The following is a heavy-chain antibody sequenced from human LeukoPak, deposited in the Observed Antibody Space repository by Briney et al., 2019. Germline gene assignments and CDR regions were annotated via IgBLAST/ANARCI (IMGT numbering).Heavy chain of an antibody. CDR2: IKQDGSEK. CDR1: GFTFSTYW. Sequence: PGGSLRLSCAASGFTFSTYWMTWVRQAPGKGLEWVANIKQDGSEKYYVDSVKGRFTIPRDNAENSLYLQMNSLRAEDTAVYYCARIIGAFGTYRYDSWGQGTLVSVSS. V-gene: IGHV3-7*01. CDR3: ARIIGAFGTYRYDS. D-gene: IGHD3-16*02. J-gene: IGHJ4*02.